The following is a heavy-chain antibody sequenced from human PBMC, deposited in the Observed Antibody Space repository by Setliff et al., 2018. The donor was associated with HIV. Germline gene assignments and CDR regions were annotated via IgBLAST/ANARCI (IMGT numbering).Heavy chain of an antibody. Sequence: EASVKVSCKASGYTFTSFGISWVRQAPGQGLEWMGWISAYNGNTNYAQKLQGRVTMTTDTSTNTAYMELRSLRSDDTAVYYCARDSPYYFDSSGYYNEYLHHWGQGTLVTVSS. CDR2: ISAYNGNT. J-gene: IGHJ1*01. CDR3: ARDSPYYFDSSGYYNEYLHH. CDR1: GYTFTSFG. D-gene: IGHD3-22*01. V-gene: IGHV1-18*01.